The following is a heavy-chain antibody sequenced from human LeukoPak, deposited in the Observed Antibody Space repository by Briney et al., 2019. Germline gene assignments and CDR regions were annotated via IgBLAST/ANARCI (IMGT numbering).Heavy chain of an antibody. CDR1: GFTFTSYA. Sequence: GGSLRPSCAASGFTFTSYAMSWVRQAPGKGLEWVSAISTSGASTYYADSVKGRFTISRDNSKNTLFLQMNSLRAEDSAVYYCAKPLVQGTTGTTYYFDYWGQGTLVTVSS. J-gene: IGHJ4*02. V-gene: IGHV3-23*01. CDR2: ISTSGAST. D-gene: IGHD1-1*01. CDR3: AKPLVQGTTGTTYYFDY.